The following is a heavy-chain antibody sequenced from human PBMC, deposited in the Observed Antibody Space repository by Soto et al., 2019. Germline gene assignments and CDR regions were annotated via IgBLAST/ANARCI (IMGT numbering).Heavy chain of an antibody. J-gene: IGHJ6*02. CDR1: GFTFSSYG. CDR2: ISYDGSNK. CDR3: AKAKYYYCSGSYYRERGHYYYYGMDV. Sequence: QVQLVESGGGVVQPGRSLRLSCAASGFTFSSYGMHWVRQAPGKGLEWVAVISYDGSNKYYADSVKGRFTISRDNSKNTLYLQMNSLRAEDTAVYYCAKAKYYYCSGSYYRERGHYYYYGMDVWGQGTTVTVSS. D-gene: IGHD3-10*01. V-gene: IGHV3-30*18.